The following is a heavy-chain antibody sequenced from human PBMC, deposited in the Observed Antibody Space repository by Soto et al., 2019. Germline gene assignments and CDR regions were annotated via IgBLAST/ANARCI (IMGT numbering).Heavy chain of an antibody. CDR3: WREKAVASTGWLAP. CDR2: VHTNGST. CDR1: CDSISSYF. V-gene: IGHV4-4*07. J-gene: IGHJ5*02. D-gene: IGHD6-19*01. Sequence: SDTLSPTCTVSCDSISSYFWSWIRQPAGKGLEWIGRVHTNGSTTYNPSLKSRVTMSVATSKSQFSLKLTSGTAAETAVYYCWREKAVASTGWLAPWGQGTLVTVSS.